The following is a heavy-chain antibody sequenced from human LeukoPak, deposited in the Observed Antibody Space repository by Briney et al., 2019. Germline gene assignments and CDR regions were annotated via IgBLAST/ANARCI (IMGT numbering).Heavy chain of an antibody. CDR1: GFTFSSYA. V-gene: IGHV3-23*01. D-gene: IGHD2-2*01. J-gene: IGHJ4*02. CDR2: ISGSGGST. CDR3: AKSKGIVPAAIRKYYFDY. Sequence: GGSPRLSCAASGFTFSSYAMSWVRQAPGKGLEWVSAISGSGGSTYYADSVKGRFTISRDNSKNTLYLQMNSLRAEDTAVYYCAKSKGIVPAAIRKYYFDYWGQGTLVTVSS.